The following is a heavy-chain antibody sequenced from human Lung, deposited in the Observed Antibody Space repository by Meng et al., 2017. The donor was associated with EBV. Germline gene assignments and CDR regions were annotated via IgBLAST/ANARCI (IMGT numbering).Heavy chain of an antibody. CDR2: TYYRSNWYN. CDR1: VDSVSSSRAA. CDR3: ARGATSVFDL. J-gene: IGHJ2*01. V-gene: IGHV6-1*01. Sequence: QAQLRQSAPGLVKTSQTLSLTCVISVDSVSSSRAAWTQIRQTPSRCLEWLGRTYYRSNWYNDYAVFVKSRITINPDTSKNQFSLQLNSVTPEDTAVYYCARGATSVFDLWGRGTLVTVSS.